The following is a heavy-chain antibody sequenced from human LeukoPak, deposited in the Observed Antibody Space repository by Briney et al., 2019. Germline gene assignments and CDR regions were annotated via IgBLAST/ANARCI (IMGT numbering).Heavy chain of an antibody. CDR1: AFTLSDYY. Sequence: GGSLRPSCAVSAFTLSDYYISWISQAPGRGLEWVSYISSSGSTIYYADSVKGRFTISRDNANNSLYLQMNSLRADDTAVYYCSSESYSSSWPRGGNWFDPWGQGTLVTVSS. CDR3: SSESYSSSWPRGGNWFDP. J-gene: IGHJ5*02. CDR2: ISSSGSTI. D-gene: IGHD6-13*01. V-gene: IGHV3-11*04.